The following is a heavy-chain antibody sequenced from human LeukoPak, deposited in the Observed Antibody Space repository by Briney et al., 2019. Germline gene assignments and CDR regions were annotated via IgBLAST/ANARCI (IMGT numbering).Heavy chain of an antibody. V-gene: IGHV3-33*06. D-gene: IGHD6-25*01. CDR3: AKAARLGPSHFDY. CDR1: GFTFTTYG. J-gene: IGHJ4*02. Sequence: GRSLRLSCAASGFTFTTYGMHWVRQAPGKGLEWVAVIWFDGNNKFYADSVKGRFTVSRDNSKNTLYLHMNSLRGEDTAVYYCAKAARLGPSHFDYWAGEPWSPSPQ. CDR2: IWFDGNNK.